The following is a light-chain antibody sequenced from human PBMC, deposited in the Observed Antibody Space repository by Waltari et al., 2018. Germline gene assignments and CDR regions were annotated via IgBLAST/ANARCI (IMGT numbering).Light chain of an antibody. CDR2: EVS. Sequence: QSALTQPASVSGSPGQSITISCSGTDSDVGAYDFVSWYQQHPGKAPHLIIYEVSNRPAVISNRFSASNSGNTASLTSSGLQAEDEADYYCSSYTTSSAPGVFGTGTRVTVL. CDR1: DSDVGAYDF. J-gene: IGLJ1*01. V-gene: IGLV2-14*01. CDR3: SSYTTSSAPGV.